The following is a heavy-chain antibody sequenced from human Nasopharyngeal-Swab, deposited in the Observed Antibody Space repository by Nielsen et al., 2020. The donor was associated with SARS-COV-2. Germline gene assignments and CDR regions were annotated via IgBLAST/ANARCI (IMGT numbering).Heavy chain of an antibody. CDR3: TRDQGGGDPYDS. Sequence: ASVKVSCKASGFTFTSYYFNWVRQAPGQGLEWMGMIDPFSGSTSYAQRFQGRVTVTRDTSTSTVYMEVRSLRSEDTAVYYCTRDQGGGDPYDSWGQGTLVTVPS. CDR1: GFTFTSYY. CDR2: IDPFSGST. V-gene: IGHV1-46*01. J-gene: IGHJ4*02. D-gene: IGHD2-21*02.